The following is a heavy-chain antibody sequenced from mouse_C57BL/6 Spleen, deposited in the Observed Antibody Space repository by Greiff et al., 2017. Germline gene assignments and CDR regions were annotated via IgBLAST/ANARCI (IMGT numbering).Heavy chain of an antibody. D-gene: IGHD2-1*01. CDR2: LDPSASYT. CDR3: ARQIDYGNFDVDY. V-gene: IGHV1-69*01. Sequence: QVQLQQPGPELVMPGASVTLSCKASGYTFTSYWMHWVKQRPGKGLEWIGELDPSASYTNYNQKFKGKSTLTVDKSSSTAYMQLSSLTSEDSAVYDCARQIDYGNFDVDYWGQGTTRTVSS. CDR1: GYTFTSYW. J-gene: IGHJ2*01.